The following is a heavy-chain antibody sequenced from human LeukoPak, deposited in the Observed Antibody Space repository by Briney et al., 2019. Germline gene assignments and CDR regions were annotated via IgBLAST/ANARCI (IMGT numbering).Heavy chain of an antibody. CDR1: GYTFTSYG. V-gene: IGHV1-18*01. CDR3: ARDRDFDWSFERHAFDI. CDR2: ISAYNGNT. J-gene: IGHJ3*02. Sequence: GASVKVSCKASGYTFTSYGISWVRQAPGQGLEWMGWISAYNGNTNYAQKLQGRVTMTTDTSTSTAYMELRSLRSDDTAVYYCARDRDFDWSFERHAFDIWGQGTMVTVSS. D-gene: IGHD3-9*01.